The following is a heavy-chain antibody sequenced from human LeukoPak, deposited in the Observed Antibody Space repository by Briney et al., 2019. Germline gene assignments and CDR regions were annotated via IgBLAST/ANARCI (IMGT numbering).Heavy chain of an antibody. Sequence: SETLSLTCTVSGGSISSYYWSWIRQPPGKGLEWIGYIYYSGSTNYNPSLKSRVTISVDTSKNQFSLKLSSVTAADTAVYYCARGFRESDITVWSGRKGKLYYFDYWGQGTLVTVSS. CDR2: IYYSGST. J-gene: IGHJ4*02. CDR1: GGSISSYY. CDR3: ARGFRESDITVWSGRKGKLYYFDY. V-gene: IGHV4-59*01. D-gene: IGHD3-3*01.